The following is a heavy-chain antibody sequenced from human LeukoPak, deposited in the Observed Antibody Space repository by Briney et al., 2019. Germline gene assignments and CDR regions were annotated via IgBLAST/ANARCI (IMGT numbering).Heavy chain of an antibody. CDR2: TYYRSKWYN. V-gene: IGHV6-1*01. Sequence: SQTLSLTCAISGDSVSSNSAAWNWIRQSPSRGLEWLGRTYYRSKWYNDYAVSVKSRITINPDTSKNQFSLQLNSVTPEDTAVYYCARDTPVGSVVVVVPAASGFDPWGQGTLVTVSS. J-gene: IGHJ5*02. CDR3: ARDTPVGSVVVVVPAASGFDP. CDR1: GDSVSSNSAA. D-gene: IGHD2-2*01.